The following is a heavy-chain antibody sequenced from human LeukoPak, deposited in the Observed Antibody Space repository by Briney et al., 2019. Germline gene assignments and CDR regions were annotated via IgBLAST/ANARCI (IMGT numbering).Heavy chain of an antibody. J-gene: IGHJ4*02. V-gene: IGHV3-21*01. D-gene: IGHD6-6*01. Sequence: GGSLRLSCAASGFTFSSYNMNWVRQAPGKGLEWVSFISSSSSYIYYADSVKGRFTISRDNAKSSLYLQMNSLRAEDTAVYYCARGEWSSSPFDYWGQGTLVTVSS. CDR2: ISSSSSYI. CDR3: ARGEWSSSPFDY. CDR1: GFTFSSYN.